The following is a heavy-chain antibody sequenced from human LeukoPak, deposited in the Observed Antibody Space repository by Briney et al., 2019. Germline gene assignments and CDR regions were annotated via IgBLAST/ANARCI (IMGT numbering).Heavy chain of an antibody. CDR1: GGSISSYY. D-gene: IGHD5-24*01. Sequence: SETLSLTCTVSGGSISSYYWSWIRQPPGKGLEWIGYIYTSGSTNYNPSLKSRVTISVDTSKNQFSLKLSSVTAADTAVYYCARHAGGDGYNYGPDAFDIWGQGTMVTVSS. CDR2: IYTSGST. J-gene: IGHJ3*02. V-gene: IGHV4-4*09. CDR3: ARHAGGDGYNYGPDAFDI.